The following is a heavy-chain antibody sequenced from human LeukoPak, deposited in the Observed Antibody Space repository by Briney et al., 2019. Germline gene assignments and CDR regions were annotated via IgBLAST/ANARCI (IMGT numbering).Heavy chain of an antibody. CDR1: GFTFSSYG. CDR3: ARGWELLYWYGMDV. D-gene: IGHD1-26*01. Sequence: PGGSLRLSCAASGFTFSSYGMHWVRQAPGKGLEWVAVIWYDGSNKYYADSVKGRFTISRDNSKNALYRQMNSLRAEDTAVYYCARGWELLYWYGMDVWGQGTTVTVSS. J-gene: IGHJ6*02. CDR2: IWYDGSNK. V-gene: IGHV3-33*01.